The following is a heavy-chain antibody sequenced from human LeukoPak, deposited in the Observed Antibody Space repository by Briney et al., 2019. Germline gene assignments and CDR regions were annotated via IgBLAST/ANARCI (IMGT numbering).Heavy chain of an antibody. CDR2: IYYSGST. CDR1: GGSISRYY. CDR3: ARDPVVTNQQYWYFDL. D-gene: IGHD3-22*01. J-gene: IGHJ2*01. V-gene: IGHV4-59*01. Sequence: SETLSLTCSVSGGSISRYYRSWIRQPPGKGLEWIGYIYYSGSTNYNPSLKSRVTISVATSKNQFSLKLSSVTAADTAVYYCARDPVVTNQQYWYFDLWGRGTLVTVSS.